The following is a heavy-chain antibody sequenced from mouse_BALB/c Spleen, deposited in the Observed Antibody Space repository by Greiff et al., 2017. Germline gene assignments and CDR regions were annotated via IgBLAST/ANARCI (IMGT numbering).Heavy chain of an antibody. J-gene: IGHJ2*01. CDR2: IDPANGNT. CDR3: ARSRGYRYYFDY. D-gene: IGHD3-1*01. V-gene: IGHV14-3*02. Sequence: VQLQQSGAELVKPGASVKLSCTASGFNIKDTYMHWVKQRPEQGLEWIGRIDPANGNTKYDPKFKDKATLTADKSSSTAYMQLSSLTSEDSAVYYCARSRGYRYYFDYWGQGTTLTVSS. CDR1: GFNIKDTY.